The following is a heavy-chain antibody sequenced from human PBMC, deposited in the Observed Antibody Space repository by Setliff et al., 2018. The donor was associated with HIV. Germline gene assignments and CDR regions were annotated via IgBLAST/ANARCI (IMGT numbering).Heavy chain of an antibody. CDR1: GFTFSTYA. Sequence: PGGSLRLSCVASGFTFSTYAINWVRLAPGKGLEWVANIKQDGREKYYVDSVKGRFTISRDNAKNSLYLQMNSLRAEDTAVYYCASPYFVVYWGQGTLVTVSS. V-gene: IGHV3-7*01. J-gene: IGHJ4*02. CDR3: ASPYFVVY. CDR2: IKQDGREK. D-gene: IGHD2-21*01.